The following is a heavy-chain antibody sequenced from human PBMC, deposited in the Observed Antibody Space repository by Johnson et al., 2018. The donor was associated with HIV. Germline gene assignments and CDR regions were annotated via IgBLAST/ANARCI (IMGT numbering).Heavy chain of an antibody. CDR1: GFTFSDYY. D-gene: IGHD6-6*01. Sequence: QVQLVESGRGLVKPGGSLRLSCAASGFTFSDYYMSWIRQAPGKGLEWVSYISSSGSTIYYADSVKGRFTISRDNAKNSLYLQMNSLRAEDTAVYYCARDVIKVIAARDDAFDIWGQGTMVTVSS. CDR2: ISSSGSTI. CDR3: ARDVIKVIAARDDAFDI. J-gene: IGHJ3*02. V-gene: IGHV3-11*04.